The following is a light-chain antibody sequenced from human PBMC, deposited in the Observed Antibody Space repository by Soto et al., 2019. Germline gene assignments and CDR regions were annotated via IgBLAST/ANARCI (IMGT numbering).Light chain of an antibody. CDR2: AAS. Sequence: DIQMTQPPSSLSASVGDRVTITCRASQSISNYLNWYQQKPGKAPKLLMFAASSLQSGVPSRFSGGGSGTDFTLTISSLQPEDFATYYCQQSYSTPRTFGQGTKVEIK. V-gene: IGKV1-39*01. CDR3: QQSYSTPRT. CDR1: QSISNY. J-gene: IGKJ1*01.